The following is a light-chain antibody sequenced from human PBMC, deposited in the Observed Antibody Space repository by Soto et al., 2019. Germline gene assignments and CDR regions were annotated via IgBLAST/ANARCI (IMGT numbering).Light chain of an antibody. V-gene: IGKV3-11*01. CDR3: QQRSNWPPYT. CDR2: DAS. J-gene: IGKJ2*01. Sequence: EILLTQSPATLFLSPGERATLSCRASQSVSSYLAWYQQKPGQAPRLLIYDASNRATGIPARFSGSGSGTDFTLTISSLEPEDFAVYYCQQRSNWPPYTFGQGTKLEIK. CDR1: QSVSSY.